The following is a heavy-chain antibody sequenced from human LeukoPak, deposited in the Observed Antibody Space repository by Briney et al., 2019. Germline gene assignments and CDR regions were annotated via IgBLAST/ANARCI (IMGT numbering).Heavy chain of an antibody. D-gene: IGHD6-13*01. J-gene: IGHJ4*02. V-gene: IGHV4-61*02. Sequence: SQTLSLTCTVSGGSISSGSYYWSWIRQPAGKGLEWIGRIYTSGSTNYNPSLKSRVTISVDTSKNRFSLKLSSVTAADTAVYYCASGTRYSSSWALDYWGQGTLVTVSS. CDR3: ASGTRYSSSWALDY. CDR1: GGSISSGSYY. CDR2: IYTSGST.